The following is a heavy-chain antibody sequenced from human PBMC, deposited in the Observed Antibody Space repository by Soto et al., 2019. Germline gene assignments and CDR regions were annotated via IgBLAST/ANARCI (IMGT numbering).Heavy chain of an antibody. Sequence: GGSLRLSCEASGFTFSYYGMHWVRQAPDKGLEWVAIISSNGNNKYYADSVKGRFTISRDNSKNTLYLQMNSLRAEDTAIYFCAKLSYDFWSGYYDYWGQGTLVTVSS. CDR1: GFTFSYYG. J-gene: IGHJ4*01. CDR3: AKLSYDFWSGYYDY. D-gene: IGHD3-3*01. V-gene: IGHV3-30*18. CDR2: ISSNGNNK.